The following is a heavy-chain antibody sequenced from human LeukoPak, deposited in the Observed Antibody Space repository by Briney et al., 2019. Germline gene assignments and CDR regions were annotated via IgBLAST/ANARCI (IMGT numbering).Heavy chain of an antibody. D-gene: IGHD3-22*01. CDR2: IYYSGSS. Sequence: SETLSLTCTVSGGSISSYYWSWIRQPPGEGLEWIGYIYYSGSSNYNPSLKSRVTISVDTSKNQFSLKLSSVTAADTAVYYCASLRGVSYYYDSSGYLGYWGQGTLVTVSS. J-gene: IGHJ4*02. V-gene: IGHV4-59*08. CDR3: ASLRGVSYYYDSSGYLGY. CDR1: GGSISSYY.